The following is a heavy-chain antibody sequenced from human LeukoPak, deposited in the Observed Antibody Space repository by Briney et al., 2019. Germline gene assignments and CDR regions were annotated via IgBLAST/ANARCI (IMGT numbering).Heavy chain of an antibody. J-gene: IGHJ4*02. Sequence: GRSLRLSCAASGFTFSSYGMHWVRQAPGKGLEWVAFIRYDGSNKYYADSVKGRFTISRDNSKNTLYLQMNSLRSEDMALYYCAKDRLSGYSGGVIDYWGQGTLVTVSS. CDR3: AKDRLSGYSGGVIDY. CDR1: GFTFSSYG. CDR2: IRYDGSNK. D-gene: IGHD5-12*01. V-gene: IGHV3-30*02.